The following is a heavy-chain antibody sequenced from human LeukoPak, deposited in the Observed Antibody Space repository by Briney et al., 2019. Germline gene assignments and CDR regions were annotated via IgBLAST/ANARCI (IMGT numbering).Heavy chain of an antibody. V-gene: IGHV6-1*01. J-gene: IGHJ4*02. CDR1: GDSVSSNSTP. CDR2: TYYRSKWYN. Sequence: SQTLSLTCDISGDSVSSNSTPWNWIRQSPSRGLEWLGRTYYRSKWYNDYAVSVKSRITINPDTSQNQFSLQLNSVTPEDTAVYYCAREGLHGFDYWGQGTLVTVPS. CDR3: AREGLHGFDY.